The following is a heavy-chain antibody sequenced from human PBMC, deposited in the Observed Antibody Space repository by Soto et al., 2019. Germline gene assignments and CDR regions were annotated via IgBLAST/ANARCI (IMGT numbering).Heavy chain of an antibody. CDR2: INHYGTT. Sequence: QVQLQQWGAGLLKPSETLSLTCAVSGGSFTAYYWNWIRQPPGKGLEWIGEINHYGTTNYNPSLKSRVTISIDTSKNQFSLRLTXVTAADTAVXYCVXALPPKXGDXXXHXTLVTVSS. D-gene: IGHD3-16*01. CDR3: VXALPPKXGDX. V-gene: IGHV4-34*01. J-gene: IGHJ4*01. CDR1: GGSFTAYY.